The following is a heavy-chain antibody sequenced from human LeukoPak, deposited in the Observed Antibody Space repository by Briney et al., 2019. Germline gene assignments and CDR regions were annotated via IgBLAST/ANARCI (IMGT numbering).Heavy chain of an antibody. J-gene: IGHJ4*02. V-gene: IGHV1-69*05. Sequence: SVKVSCKASGGTFSSYAISWVRQAPGQGLEWMGRIIPIFGTANYAQKFQGRVTITTDESTSTAYMELSSLRSEGTAVYYCARGHDVYSSGWYKFDYWGQGTLVTVSS. CDR3: ARGHDVYSSGWYKFDY. D-gene: IGHD6-19*01. CDR2: IIPIFGTA. CDR1: GGTFSSYA.